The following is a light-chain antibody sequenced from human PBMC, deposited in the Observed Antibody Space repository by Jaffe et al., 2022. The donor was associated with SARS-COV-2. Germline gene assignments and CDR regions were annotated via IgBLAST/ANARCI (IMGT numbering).Light chain of an antibody. CDR2: GAS. CDR1: QSVNSRY. J-gene: IGKJ1*01. Sequence: EIVLTQSPGTLSLSPGERATLSCRASQSVNSRYLAWYQQKPGQAPSLLIYGASSRATGVPDRFSGSGSGTDFTLTISRLEPEDFAVYYCHHYGSSRTFGQGTKVEIK. V-gene: IGKV3-20*01. CDR3: HHYGSSRT.